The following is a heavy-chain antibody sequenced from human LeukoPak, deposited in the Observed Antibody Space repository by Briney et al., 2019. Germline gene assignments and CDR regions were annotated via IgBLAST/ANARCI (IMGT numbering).Heavy chain of an antibody. V-gene: IGHV3-53*01. CDR1: GFTVSSNY. J-gene: IGHJ3*02. Sequence: GGSLRLSCAASGFTVSSNYMSWVRQAPGRGLEWVSLINIDGSTYYADSVRGRFTISRDNSKNTLYLQMNSLRVEDTAVYYCARDLTGVGKYISGWFDALDIWGQGTMVTVSS. CDR3: ARDLTGVGKYISGWFDALDI. CDR2: INIDGST. D-gene: IGHD6-19*01.